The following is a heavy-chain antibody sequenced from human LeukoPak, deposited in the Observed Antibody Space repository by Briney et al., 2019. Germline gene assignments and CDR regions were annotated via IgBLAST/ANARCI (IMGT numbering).Heavy chain of an antibody. D-gene: IGHD3-16*01. CDR1: GFTFSSYA. V-gene: IGHV3-30*07. CDR3: ARDPPHVSWLFDY. CDR2: ISYDGSNK. J-gene: IGHJ4*02. Sequence: GRSLRLSCAASGFTFSSYAMHWVRQAPGKGLEWVAVISYDGSNKYYADSVKGRFTISRDNSKNTLYLQMISLRAEDTAVYYCARDPPHVSWLFDYWGQGTLVTVSS.